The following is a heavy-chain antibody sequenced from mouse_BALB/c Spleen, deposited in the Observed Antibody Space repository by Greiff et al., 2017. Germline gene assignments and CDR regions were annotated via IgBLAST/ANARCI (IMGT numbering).Heavy chain of an antibody. CDR2: ISSGSSTI. D-gene: IGHD2-10*01. J-gene: IGHJ3*01. V-gene: IGHV5-17*02. CDR1: GFTFSSFG. Sequence: EVNLVESGGGLVQPGGSRKLSCAASGFTFSSFGMHWVRQAPEKGLEWVAYISSGSSTIYYADTVKGRFTISRDNPKNTLFLQMTSLRSEDTAMYYCAREPAYYGNTWFAYWGQGTLVTVSA. CDR3: AREPAYYGNTWFAY.